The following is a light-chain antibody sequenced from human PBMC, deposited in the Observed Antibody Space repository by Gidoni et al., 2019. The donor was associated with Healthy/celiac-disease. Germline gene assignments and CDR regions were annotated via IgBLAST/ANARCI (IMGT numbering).Light chain of an antibody. CDR2: SNN. V-gene: IGLV1-44*01. J-gene: IGLJ7*01. Sequence: QSVLTQPPSASGTPGQRVTISCSGSSSNIGSNTVNWYKPLPGTAPKRLIYSNNQRPSGVPDRFSGSKFGTSASLAISGLQSEDEADYYCAAWDDSLNGAVFGGGTQLTVL. CDR3: AAWDDSLNGAV. CDR1: SSNIGSNT.